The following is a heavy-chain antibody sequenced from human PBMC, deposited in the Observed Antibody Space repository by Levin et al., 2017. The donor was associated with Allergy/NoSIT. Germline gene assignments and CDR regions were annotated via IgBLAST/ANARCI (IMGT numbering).Heavy chain of an antibody. J-gene: IGHJ4*02. Sequence: GGSLRLSCAASGFTFSSHAMSWVRQAPGKGLEWVSAINDNGGNTYYADSVKGRFSISRDNSENTLYLHMYSLKAEDTAVYYCAKEQVAHLEYWGQGTLVTVSS. CDR1: GFTFSSHA. V-gene: IGHV3-23*01. CDR2: INDNGGNT. CDR3: AKEQVAHLEY.